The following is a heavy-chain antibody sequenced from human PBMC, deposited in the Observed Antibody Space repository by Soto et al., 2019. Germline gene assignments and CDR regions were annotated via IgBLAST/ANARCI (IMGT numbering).Heavy chain of an antibody. CDR1: GYTFTSYD. J-gene: IGHJ6*02. CDR3: AKAVIYYYGMDV. D-gene: IGHD2-21*01. V-gene: IGHV1-8*01. Sequence: ASVKVSCKASGYTFTSYDINWVRQATGQGLEWMGWMNPNSGNTGYAQKFQGRVTMTRNTSISTAYMELSSLRSEDTAVYYCAKAVIYYYGMDVWGQGTTVTVSS. CDR2: MNPNSGNT.